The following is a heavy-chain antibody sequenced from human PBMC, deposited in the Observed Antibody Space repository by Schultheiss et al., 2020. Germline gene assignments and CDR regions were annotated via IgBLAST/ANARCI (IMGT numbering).Heavy chain of an antibody. V-gene: IGHV4-61*08. Sequence: SETLSLTCTVSGGSISSGGYYWSWIRQHPGKGLEWIGEINHSGSTNYNPSLKSRVTISVDTSKNQFSLKLSSVTAADTAVYYCARVPYGDYVVSDYWGQGTLVTVSS. CDR2: INHSGST. J-gene: IGHJ4*02. CDR1: GGSISSGGYY. D-gene: IGHD4-17*01. CDR3: ARVPYGDYVVSDY.